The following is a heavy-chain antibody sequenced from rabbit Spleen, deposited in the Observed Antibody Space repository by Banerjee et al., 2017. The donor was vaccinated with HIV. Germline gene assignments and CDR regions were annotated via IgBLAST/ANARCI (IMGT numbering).Heavy chain of an antibody. Sequence: QEQLVESGGGLVQPGGSLKLSCKASGFDFSVYGLSWVRQAPGKGLEWIGYIEPIFGRTYYASWVNGRFTISSHNAQNPLYLQLNSLTAADTATYFCVRDLGYDDYSEKGYFNLWGPGTLVTVS. CDR2: IEPIFGRT. V-gene: IGHV1S47*01. CDR3: VRDLGYDDYSEKGYFNL. D-gene: IGHD2-1*01. CDR1: GFDFSVYG. J-gene: IGHJ4*01.